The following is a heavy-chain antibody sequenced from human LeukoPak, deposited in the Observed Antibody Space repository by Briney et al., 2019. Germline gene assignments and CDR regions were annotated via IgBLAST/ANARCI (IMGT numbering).Heavy chain of an antibody. Sequence: GGSLRLSCAASGFTFSSYSMNWVRQAPGKGLEWVSSISSSSSYIYYADSVKGRFTISRDNAKNSLYLQMNSLRAEDTAVYYCASSVRGDYGVFGGQGTLVTVSS. J-gene: IGHJ4*02. CDR2: ISSSSSYI. D-gene: IGHD4-17*01. CDR1: GFTFSSYS. CDR3: ASSVRGDYGVF. V-gene: IGHV3-21*01.